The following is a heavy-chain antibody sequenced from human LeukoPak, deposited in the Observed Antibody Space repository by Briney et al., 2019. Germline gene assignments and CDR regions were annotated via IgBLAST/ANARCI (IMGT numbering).Heavy chain of an antibody. J-gene: IGHJ4*02. CDR2: ISDSGGST. V-gene: IGHV3-23*01. D-gene: IGHD1-26*01. CDR3: AKRGAEVGATVAPGDY. CDR1: RFTFSSYV. Sequence: AGGSLRLSCAASRFTFSSYVMSWVRQAPGKGLEWVSAISDSGGSTYYADSVKGRFTISRDNSKNTLYLQMNSLRAEDTAVYYCAKRGAEVGATVAPGDYWGQGTLVTVSP.